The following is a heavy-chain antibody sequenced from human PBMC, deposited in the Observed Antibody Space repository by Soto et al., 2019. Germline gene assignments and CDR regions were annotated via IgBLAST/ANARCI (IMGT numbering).Heavy chain of an antibody. CDR2: ISGGGGRT. Sequence: PGGSLRLSCAAYGFTFSTYAMSWVRQAPGKGLEWVSSISGGGGRTYYADSVKGRFTISRDNSKNALYLQLNSLIAEDTAVYYGAKDRRKSAGAGTSDSYYLGQGT. CDR3: AKDRRKSAGAGTSDSYY. J-gene: IGHJ4*02. CDR1: GFTFSTYA. D-gene: IGHD6-19*01. V-gene: IGHV3-23*01.